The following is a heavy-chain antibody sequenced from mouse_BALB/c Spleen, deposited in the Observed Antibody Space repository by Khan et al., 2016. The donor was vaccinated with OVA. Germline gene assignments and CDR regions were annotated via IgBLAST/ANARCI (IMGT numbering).Heavy chain of an antibody. Sequence: EVQLQQSGPELGKPGASVKMSCKPSGYIFTNYVLHWVKQKPGQGLEWIGYINPYNGCTKYTEQFKGKAPLASDKSSITASLDLSRLTSEDSAVEYCARVNWQSYYFDYWGLGTTLTLSA. CDR3: ARVNWQSYYFDY. CDR2: INPYNGCT. J-gene: IGHJ2*01. V-gene: IGHV1S136*01. D-gene: IGHD4-1*01. CDR1: GYIFTNYV.